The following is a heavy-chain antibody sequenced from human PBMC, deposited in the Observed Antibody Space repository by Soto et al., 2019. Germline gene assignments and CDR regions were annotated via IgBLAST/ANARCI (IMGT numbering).Heavy chain of an antibody. CDR2: ISGSGGST. J-gene: IGHJ5*02. CDR1: GFTVSSYA. Sequence: GSLILSCAASGFTVSSYAMSLVRQAPGKGLEWVSAISGSGGSTYYADSVKGRFTISRDNSKNTLYLQMNSLRAEDTAVYYCAKDRKWLRFSSWFDPWGQGTLVTVSS. D-gene: IGHD5-12*01. CDR3: AKDRKWLRFSSWFDP. V-gene: IGHV3-23*01.